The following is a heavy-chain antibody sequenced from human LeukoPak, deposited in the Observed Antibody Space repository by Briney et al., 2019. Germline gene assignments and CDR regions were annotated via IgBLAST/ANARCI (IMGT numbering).Heavy chain of an antibody. V-gene: IGHV4-34*01. J-gene: IGHJ4*02. CDR1: GGSFSGYY. CDR2: INHSGST. D-gene: IGHD3-3*01. CDR3: AARYYDFWSGYYTGDY. Sequence: SETLSLTCAVYGGSFSGYYWRWIRQPPGKGLEWIGEINHSGSTNYNPSPKSRVTISVDTSKNQFSLKLSSVTAADTAVYYCAARYYDFWSGYYTGDYWGQGTLVTVSS.